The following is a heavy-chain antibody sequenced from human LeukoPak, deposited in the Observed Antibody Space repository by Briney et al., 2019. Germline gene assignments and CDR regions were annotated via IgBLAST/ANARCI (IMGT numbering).Heavy chain of an antibody. V-gene: IGHV3-9*01. CDR2: ISWNSDNI. CDR1: GFSFDDYA. Sequence: GGSLRLSCAVSGFSFDDYAMHWVRQVPGKGLEWVSGISWNSDNIGYADSVKGRFTTSRDNAKNSLYLQMNSLKTEDTAVYYCGRVTTELLWFGREGGGRYYYYYMDVWGKGTTVTISS. J-gene: IGHJ6*03. D-gene: IGHD3-10*01. CDR3: GRVTTELLWFGREGGGRYYYYYMDV.